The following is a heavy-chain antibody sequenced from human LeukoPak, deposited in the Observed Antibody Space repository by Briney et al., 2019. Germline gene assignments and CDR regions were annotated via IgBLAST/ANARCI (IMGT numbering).Heavy chain of an antibody. D-gene: IGHD3-3*01. CDR1: GFTFSSYW. CDR3: ARVNDFWSGYYKYYFDY. V-gene: IGHV3-7*01. J-gene: IGHJ4*02. CDR2: IKQDGSEK. Sequence: GGSLRLSCAASGFTFSSYWMSWVRQAPGKGLEWVANIKQDGSEKYYVDSVKGRFTISRDNAKNSLYLQMNSLRAEDTAVYYCARVNDFWSGYYKYYFDYWGQGTLVTVSS.